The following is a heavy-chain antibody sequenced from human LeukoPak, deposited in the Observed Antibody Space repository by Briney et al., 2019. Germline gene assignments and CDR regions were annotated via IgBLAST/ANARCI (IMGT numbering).Heavy chain of an antibody. CDR1: GXTFSSYG. Sequence: GGSLRLSCAASGXTFSSYGMHWVRQAPGKGLEWVGVIWYDGSNKYYADSVKGRFTISRDNSNNTMYLQMSSLRAEDTAVFYCARHREWLELRWFDPWGQGTLVTVSS. J-gene: IGHJ5*02. CDR3: ARHREWLELRWFDP. D-gene: IGHD6-19*01. CDR2: IWYDGSNK. V-gene: IGHV3-33*01.